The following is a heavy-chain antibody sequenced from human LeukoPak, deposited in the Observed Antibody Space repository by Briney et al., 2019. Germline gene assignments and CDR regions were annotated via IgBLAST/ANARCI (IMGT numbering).Heavy chain of an antibody. CDR2: ISAYNGNT. CDR3: VGVTSTYYFDY. CDR1: GYTFTSYG. J-gene: IGHJ4*02. V-gene: IGHV1-18*01. Sequence: ASVKVSCKASGYTFTSYGISWVRQAPGQGLEWMGWISAYNGNTNYAQKLQGRVTMTTDTSTSTAYMELRSLRSDDTAVYYCVGVTSTYYFDYWAREPWSPSPQ.